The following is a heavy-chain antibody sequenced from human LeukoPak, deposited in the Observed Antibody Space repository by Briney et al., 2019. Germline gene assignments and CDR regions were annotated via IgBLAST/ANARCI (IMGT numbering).Heavy chain of an antibody. CDR2: IYPGDSDT. CDR3: ARRIDSSDAAPGH. CDR1: GYSFTNYW. D-gene: IGHD6-19*01. Sequence: GESLKISCKGSGYSFTNYWIGWVRQMPGKGLEWMGIIYPGDSDTTYSPSFQGQVTISADKSISTAYLQWSSLKASDTATYYCARRIDSSDAAPGHSGQGTLVIVPS. V-gene: IGHV5-51*01. J-gene: IGHJ1*01.